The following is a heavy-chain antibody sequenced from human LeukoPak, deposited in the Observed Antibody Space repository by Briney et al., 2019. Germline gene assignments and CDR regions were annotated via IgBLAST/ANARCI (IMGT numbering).Heavy chain of an antibody. V-gene: IGHV4-38-2*01. D-gene: IGHD3-22*01. J-gene: IGHJ1*01. CDR1: GYSISSGYY. CDR2: IYYSGRT. Sequence: SETLSLTCAVSGYSISSGYYWDWIRQPPGKGLEWIGTIYYSGRTYYSPSLKSRVTMSVDPSNNQFSLNLRSVTAADTALYYCARRRYYDGSGYLEWGQGTLLSVSS. CDR3: ARRRYYDGSGYLE.